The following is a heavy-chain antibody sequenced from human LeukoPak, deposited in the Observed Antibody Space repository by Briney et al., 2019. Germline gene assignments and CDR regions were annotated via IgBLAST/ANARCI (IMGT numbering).Heavy chain of an antibody. CDR3: ASGTYRLGDY. J-gene: IGHJ4*02. CDR1: GFSFSTYA. D-gene: IGHD3-10*01. V-gene: IGHV3-23*01. Sequence: PGGSLRLPCAASGFSFSTYAMSWVRQAPGKGLEWVSGISGSGVDTHYAGSVKGRFRISRDNSKNTLYLQLSSLRADDTAVYYCASGTYRLGDYWGLGTLVTVSS. CDR2: ISGSGVDT.